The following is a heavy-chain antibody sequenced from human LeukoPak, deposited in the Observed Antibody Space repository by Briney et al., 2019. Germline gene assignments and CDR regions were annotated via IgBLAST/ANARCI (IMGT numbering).Heavy chain of an antibody. Sequence: SETLSLTCAVYGGSYSGYYWSWIRQPPGKGLEWIGEINHSGSTNYNPSLKSRVTISVDTSKNQFSLKLSSVTAADTAVYYCASKVGLGYWGQGTLVTVSS. CDR2: INHSGST. V-gene: IGHV4-34*01. D-gene: IGHD2-21*01. J-gene: IGHJ4*02. CDR3: ASKVGLGY. CDR1: GGSYSGYY.